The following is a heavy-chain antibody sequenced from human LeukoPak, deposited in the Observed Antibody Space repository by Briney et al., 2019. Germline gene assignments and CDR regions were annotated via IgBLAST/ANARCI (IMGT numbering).Heavy chain of an antibody. CDR2: IYPGDSDT. CDR3: ARHGRSSYYSHFDY. D-gene: IGHD2-15*01. Sequence: GXSLQISCEGSGSIFTSYWIGWVRQLPGKGVEWMGIIYPGDSDTRDSPSLQGQVTISADKSNSTAYLQWSSLKASDTAMYYCARHGRSSYYSHFDYWGQGTLVTVS. J-gene: IGHJ4*02. CDR1: GSIFTSYW. V-gene: IGHV5-51*01.